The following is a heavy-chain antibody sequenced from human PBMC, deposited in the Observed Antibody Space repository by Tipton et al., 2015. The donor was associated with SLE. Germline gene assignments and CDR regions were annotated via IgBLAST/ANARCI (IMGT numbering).Heavy chain of an antibody. CDR2: IYYSGGT. J-gene: IGHJ3*02. V-gene: IGHV4-31*03. CDR1: GGSISSGGFY. CDR3: ARRDAFDI. Sequence: TLSLTCTVSGGSISSGGFYWSWIRQHPGKGREWIGYIYYSGGTYYNPSLKSRVTISVDTSKNQFSLKLSSVTAADTAVYYCARRDAFDIWGQGTMVTVSS.